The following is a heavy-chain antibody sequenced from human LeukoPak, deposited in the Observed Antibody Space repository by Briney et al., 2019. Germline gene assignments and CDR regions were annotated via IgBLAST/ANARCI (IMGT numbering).Heavy chain of an antibody. CDR2: ISYDGSNT. J-gene: IGHJ4*02. CDR1: GFTFSSFP. CDR3: ARAPRPYCSGGSCFSFDY. Sequence: PGGSLRLSCAASGFTFSSFPMHWVRQAPGRGLEWGAFISYDGSNTYYADSVKGRFAVSRDNSKNTLDLQMNSLRAEDTAVYYCARAPRPYCSGGSCFSFDYWGQGTLVTVSS. V-gene: IGHV3-30*09. D-gene: IGHD2-15*01.